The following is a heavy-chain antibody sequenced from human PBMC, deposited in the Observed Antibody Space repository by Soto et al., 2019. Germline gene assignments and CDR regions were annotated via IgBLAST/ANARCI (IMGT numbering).Heavy chain of an antibody. CDR2: IIPILGIA. D-gene: IGHD3-10*01. Sequence: SVKVSCKASGYTFTSYGISWVRQAPGQGLEWMGRIIPILGIANYAQKFQGRVTITADKSTSTAYMELSSLRSEDTAVYYCASLMSSGYYYGMDVWGQGTTVTVSS. J-gene: IGHJ6*02. CDR3: ASLMSSGYYYGMDV. CDR1: GYTFTSYG. V-gene: IGHV1-69*04.